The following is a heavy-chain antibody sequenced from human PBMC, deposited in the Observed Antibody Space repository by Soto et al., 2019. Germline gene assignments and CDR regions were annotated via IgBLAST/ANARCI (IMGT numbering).Heavy chain of an antibody. Sequence: SETLSLTCAVSGGSISSSNWWSWVRQPPGKGLEWIGEIYHSGSTNYNPSLKSRVTISVDKSKNQFSLKLSSVTAADTAVYYCARRSRWLADHAFDIWGQGTMVTVSS. D-gene: IGHD6-19*01. V-gene: IGHV4-4*02. J-gene: IGHJ3*02. CDR1: GGSISSSNW. CDR2: IYHSGST. CDR3: ARRSRWLADHAFDI.